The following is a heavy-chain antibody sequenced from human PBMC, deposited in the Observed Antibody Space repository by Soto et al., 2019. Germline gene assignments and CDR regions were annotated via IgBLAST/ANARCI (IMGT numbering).Heavy chain of an antibody. CDR2: GYPGDSDT. D-gene: IGHD3-16*01. CDR1: GDRFSNYW. CDR3: VRHNYGVLSRFVF. J-gene: IGHJ4*02. Sequence: GESLKISCKTSGDRFSNYWIGWVRQMPGSGMEWLGLGYPGDSDTRYSPSFEGQVTIAADESINTAYLQWRGLKSSDSAIYYCVRHNYGVLSRFVFWGEGTLVTVSS. V-gene: IGHV5-51*01.